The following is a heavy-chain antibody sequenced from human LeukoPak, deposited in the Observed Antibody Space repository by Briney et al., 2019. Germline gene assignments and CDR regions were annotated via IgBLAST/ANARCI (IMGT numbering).Heavy chain of an antibody. CDR1: GGSISSSSYY. J-gene: IGHJ4*02. Sequence: KASETLSLTCSVSGGSISSSSYYWGWIRQPPGKGLEWIGCISYSGNTYYNPSLKSRVTISVDTSKKQFSLKLTSVTAADTAFYYCARDSSGFYYARMLNYWGQGTLVTVSS. D-gene: IGHD3-22*01. CDR2: ISYSGNT. V-gene: IGHV4-39*07. CDR3: ARDSSGFYYARMLNY.